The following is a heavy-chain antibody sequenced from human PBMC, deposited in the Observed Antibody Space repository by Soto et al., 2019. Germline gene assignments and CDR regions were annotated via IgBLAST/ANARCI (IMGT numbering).Heavy chain of an antibody. CDR3: ARRVATIPLYRFDP. CDR1: GGSISSYY. V-gene: IGHV4-59*01. D-gene: IGHD5-12*01. CDR2: IYYSGST. Sequence: SETLSLTCTVSGGSISSYYWSWIRQPPGKGLEWIGYIYYSGSTNYNPSLKSRVTISVDTSKNQFSLKLSSVTAADTAGYCCARRVATIPLYRFDPWGQGTLVTVSS. J-gene: IGHJ5*02.